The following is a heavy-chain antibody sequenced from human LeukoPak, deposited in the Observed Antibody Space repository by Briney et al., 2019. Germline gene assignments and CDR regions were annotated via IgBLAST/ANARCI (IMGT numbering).Heavy chain of an antibody. CDR2: IYYSGST. Sequence: SETLSLTRTVSGGSITPYYWGWIRQPPGKGLEWIGYIYYSGSTNYNPSLKSRVTISVDTSKNQFSLKLSSVTAADTAVYYCARGEWELLYFDYWGQGTLVTVSS. J-gene: IGHJ4*02. CDR1: GGSITPYY. V-gene: IGHV4-59*01. CDR3: ARGEWELLYFDY. D-gene: IGHD1-26*01.